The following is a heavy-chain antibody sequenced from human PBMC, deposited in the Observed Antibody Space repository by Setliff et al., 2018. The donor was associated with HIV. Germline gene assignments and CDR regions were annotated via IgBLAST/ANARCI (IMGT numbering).Heavy chain of an antibody. J-gene: IGHJ5*02. Sequence: ASVKVSCKASGYTFTDFYIHWMRQAPGQGLEWMGRINPKSGVANYLKRFEGRVTMTSDTSTNTAHMELIRPRFDDTAVYYCARAHYLVAETRNWFDPWGQGTLVTVSS. V-gene: IGHV1-2*06. CDR3: ARAHYLVAETRNWFDP. CDR2: INPKSGVA. CDR1: GYTFTDFY. D-gene: IGHD5-12*01.